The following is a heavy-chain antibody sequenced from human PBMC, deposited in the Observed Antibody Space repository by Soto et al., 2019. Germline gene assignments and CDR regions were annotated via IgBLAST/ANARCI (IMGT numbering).Heavy chain of an antibody. J-gene: IGHJ4*02. CDR2: ISPFNGNI. Sequence: ASVKVSCKASGYTFRNYGISWVRQAPGQGLEWMGWISPFNGNIKFGQKFQGRVTMTTDTSTSIAYMELTSLTSDDTAMYYCAKEEDSQALDFWGQGTLVTVSS. CDR3: AKEEDSQALDF. V-gene: IGHV1-18*01. CDR1: GYTFRNYG.